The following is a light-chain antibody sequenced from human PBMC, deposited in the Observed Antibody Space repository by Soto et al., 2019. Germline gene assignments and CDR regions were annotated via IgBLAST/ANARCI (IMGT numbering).Light chain of an antibody. CDR3: SSYTSSSTLVV. V-gene: IGLV2-14*01. CDR1: SSDIGAFNY. Sequence: QSVLTQPASVSGAPGQSITLSCTGTSSDIGAFNYVSWYQQHPGKAPKHIIYEVSNRPSGVSKRFSGSKSGNTASLTISGLQAEDGADYYCSSYTSSSTLVVFGGGTKVTVL. J-gene: IGLJ2*01. CDR2: EVS.